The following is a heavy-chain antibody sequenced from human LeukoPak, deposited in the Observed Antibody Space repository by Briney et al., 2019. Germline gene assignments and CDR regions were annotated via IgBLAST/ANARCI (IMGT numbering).Heavy chain of an antibody. CDR2: TYYRSQWYN. Sequence: SQTLSLTCAISVDSASNNDGAWNWIRQSPSRGLEWLGRTYYRSQWYNDYARSVMSRISVDPDTSKNQFSLQLRSVTPGDTAVYYCAGGYAFDVWGQGTTVIVSS. CDR3: AGGYAFDV. CDR1: VDSASNNDGA. J-gene: IGHJ3*01. V-gene: IGHV6-1*01.